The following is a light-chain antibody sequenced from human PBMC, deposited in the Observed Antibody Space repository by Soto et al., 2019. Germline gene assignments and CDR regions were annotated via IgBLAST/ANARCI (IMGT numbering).Light chain of an antibody. Sequence: QSALAQPASVSGSPGQSITISCSGTSSDVGSYDHVAWYQQFPGRTPKLMIYEVSNRPSGVSSRFSGSKSGNTASLTIPGPQAEDEPDHYCISYTGSSTSYVFGSGTKVTVL. CDR2: EVS. V-gene: IGLV2-14*01. J-gene: IGLJ1*01. CDR3: ISYTGSSTSYV. CDR1: SSDVGSYDH.